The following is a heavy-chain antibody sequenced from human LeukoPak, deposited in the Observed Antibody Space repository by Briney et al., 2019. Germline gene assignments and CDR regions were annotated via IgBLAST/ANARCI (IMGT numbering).Heavy chain of an antibody. CDR2: IIPIFGTA. D-gene: IGHD3-10*01. CDR1: GGTFSSYA. Sequence: WAPVKVSCKASGGTFSSYAISWVRQAPGQGLEWMGGIIPIFGTANYAQKFQGRVTITADESTSTAYMELSSLRSEDTAVYYCATNKNYYYGLYYYYMDVWGKGTTVTISS. CDR3: ATNKNYYYGLYYYYMDV. J-gene: IGHJ6*03. V-gene: IGHV1-69*13.